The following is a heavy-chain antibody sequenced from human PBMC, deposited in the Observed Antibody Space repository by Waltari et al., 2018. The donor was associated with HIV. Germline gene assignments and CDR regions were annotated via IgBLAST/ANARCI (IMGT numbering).Heavy chain of an antibody. CDR1: GGSFSGYY. J-gene: IGHJ6*02. CDR3: ARGSWGSGMDV. D-gene: IGHD7-27*01. V-gene: IGHV4-34*01. Sequence: GGSFSGYYWSWIRQPPGKGLECIGEINHSGNINYNPSLKSRVIISVDRYKNQFSLKLTSVTAADTALYYCARGSWGSGMDVWGLGTTVIVSS. CDR2: INHSGNI.